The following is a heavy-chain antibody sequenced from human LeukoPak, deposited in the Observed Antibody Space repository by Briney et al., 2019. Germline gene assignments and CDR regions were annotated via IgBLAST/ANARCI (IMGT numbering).Heavy chain of an antibody. Sequence: PGGSLRLSCAASGFSFGTYAMTWVRQAPGKGLECVSTVSGSGGNTYYTDSVKGRFIISRDNSKNTLFLQMSSLRAEDTALYYCTKGGVVSAFGYWGQGVLVTVSS. CDR2: VSGSGGNT. V-gene: IGHV3-23*01. D-gene: IGHD3-22*01. CDR1: GFSFGTYA. J-gene: IGHJ4*02. CDR3: TKGGVVSAFGY.